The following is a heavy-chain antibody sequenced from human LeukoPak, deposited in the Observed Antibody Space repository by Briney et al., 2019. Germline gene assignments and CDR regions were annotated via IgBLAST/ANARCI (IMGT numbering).Heavy chain of an antibody. V-gene: IGHV3-48*03. D-gene: IGHD3-9*01. CDR2: INSAGSTI. CDR1: GFTFSSYE. Sequence: GGSLRLSCAASGFTFSSYEMNWVRQAPGKGLEWVSYINSAGSTIYYADPVKGRFTISRDNAKNSLYLQMNSLRAGDTAVYYCARGQYYDILTGYYGPPFDYRGQGTLITVSS. CDR3: ARGQYYDILTGYYGPPFDY. J-gene: IGHJ4*02.